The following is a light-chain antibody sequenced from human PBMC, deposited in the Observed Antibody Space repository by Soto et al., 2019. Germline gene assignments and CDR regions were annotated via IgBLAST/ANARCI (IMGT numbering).Light chain of an antibody. CDR1: QSVSSSY. CDR3: QQYGRAART. J-gene: IGKJ4*01. Sequence: VWTPSARNRVLSQGEGAICARRTGQSVSSSYLAWYQQKPGQAPRLLIYGASSRATGIPDRFSGSGSGTDFALGISRREPEDFAVHYCQQYGRAARTFGGGTKVDIK. CDR2: GAS. V-gene: IGKV3-20*01.